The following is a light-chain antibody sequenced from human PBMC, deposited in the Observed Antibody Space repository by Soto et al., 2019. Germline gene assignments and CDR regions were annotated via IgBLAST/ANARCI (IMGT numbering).Light chain of an antibody. CDR3: SSHTSSSTLV. Sequence: QAVVTQPRSVSGSPGQSVTISCTGISSDVGGYNYVSWYQQHPGKAPKLMIYEVSNRPSGISNRFSGSKSGNTASLTISGLQAEDEADYYCSSHTSSSTLVFGGGTKLTVL. V-gene: IGLV2-14*01. CDR1: SSDVGGYNY. CDR2: EVS. J-gene: IGLJ2*01.